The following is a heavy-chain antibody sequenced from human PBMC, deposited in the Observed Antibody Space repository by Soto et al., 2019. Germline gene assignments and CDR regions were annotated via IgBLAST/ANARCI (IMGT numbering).Heavy chain of an antibody. V-gene: IGHV3-48*04. CDR2: ISSSSSTI. CDR1: GFTFSTYS. D-gene: IGHD3-10*01. J-gene: IGHJ6*02. Sequence: GGSLRLSCAASGFTFSTYSMNWVRQAPGKGLEWVSYISSSSSTIYYADSVKGRFTISRDNAKNSLYLQMNSLRAEDTAVYYCAMDGSGSYLYYYYGMDVWGQGTTVTVSS. CDR3: AMDGSGSYLYYYYGMDV.